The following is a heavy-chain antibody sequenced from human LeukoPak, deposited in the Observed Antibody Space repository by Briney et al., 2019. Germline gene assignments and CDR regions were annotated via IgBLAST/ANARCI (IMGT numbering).Heavy chain of an antibody. CDR1: GFTFSSYA. D-gene: IGHD3-22*01. J-gene: IGHJ4*02. CDR2: IFGRGGST. V-gene: IGHV3-23*01. Sequence: GGSLRLSCAASGFTFSSYAMYWVRQAPGKGLEWVSGIFGRGGSTHYADSVKGRFTISRDNSKNTVYLQMNSLKTEDTAVYYCTTAGYYYDSSGLPGVDYWGQGTLVTVSS. CDR3: TTAGYYYDSSGLPGVDY.